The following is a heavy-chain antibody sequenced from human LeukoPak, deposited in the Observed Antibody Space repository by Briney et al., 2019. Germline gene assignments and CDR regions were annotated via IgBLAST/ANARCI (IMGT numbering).Heavy chain of an antibody. V-gene: IGHV3-7*01. CDR1: GFIYSSFW. CDR3: ARSLWPEDY. CDR2: IEPDGGGK. Sequence: GGSLRLSCAASGFIYSSFWMSWVRQAPGKGLGWVANIEPDGGGKNYVDSVRGRFTISRDNAKNSLYLQMNSVRVEDSAVYYCARSLWPEDYWGQGTLGTVSS. D-gene: IGHD2-21*01. J-gene: IGHJ4*02.